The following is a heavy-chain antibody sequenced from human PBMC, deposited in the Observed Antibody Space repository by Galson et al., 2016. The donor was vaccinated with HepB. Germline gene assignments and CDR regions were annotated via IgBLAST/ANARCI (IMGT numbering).Heavy chain of an antibody. CDR2: IWFDGVTK. CDR1: GFTFSVYG. V-gene: IGHV3-33*01. Sequence: SLRLSCAASGFTFSVYGIHWVRQTPGKGLEWVALIWFDGVTKFYADSVKGRFTISRDNSKNTLYLQMNSLRVEDTAVYYCARQSGSGSYQSMDFWGQGTLVTVSS. CDR3: ARQSGSGSYQSMDF. D-gene: IGHD1-26*01. J-gene: IGHJ4*02.